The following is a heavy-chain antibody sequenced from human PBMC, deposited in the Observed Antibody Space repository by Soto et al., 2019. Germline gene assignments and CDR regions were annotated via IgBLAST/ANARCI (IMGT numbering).Heavy chain of an antibody. Sequence: ASVKVSCKASGGTFSSYAISWVRQAPGQGLEWMGGIIPIFGTANYAQKFQGRVTITADESTSTAYMELSSLRSEDTAVYYCARGGDYYDSSGYYFYFDYWGQGTLVTVSS. CDR3: ARGGDYYDSSGYYFYFDY. D-gene: IGHD3-22*01. CDR2: IIPIFGTA. CDR1: GGTFSSYA. J-gene: IGHJ4*02. V-gene: IGHV1-69*13.